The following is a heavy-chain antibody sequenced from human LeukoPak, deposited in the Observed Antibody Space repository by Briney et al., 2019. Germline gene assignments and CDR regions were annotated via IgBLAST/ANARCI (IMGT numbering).Heavy chain of an antibody. CDR2: IKRDGSQK. D-gene: IGHD2-15*01. CDR3: AKVLLGSCYDY. J-gene: IGHJ4*02. V-gene: IGHV3-7*01. CDR1: GFSFSGNW. Sequence: GGSLRLSCAAPGFSFSGNWMGWVRQAPGKGLEWVAHIKRDGSQKYYLDSVKGRFTISRDNAKNSLYLQMNSLRVEDTAVYYCAKVLLGSCYDYWGQGTLVTVSS.